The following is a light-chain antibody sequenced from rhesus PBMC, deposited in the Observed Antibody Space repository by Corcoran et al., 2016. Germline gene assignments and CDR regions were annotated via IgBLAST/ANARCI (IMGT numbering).Light chain of an antibody. V-gene: IGKV1-43*02. CDR3: LQYNSDPWT. CDR1: QGISNY. J-gene: IGKJ1*01. CDR2: DAS. Sequence: DIQMTQSPSSLSASVGDRVTITCRASQGISNYLSWYQQKPGKAPKLLIYDASTLQSGVPSRFSGSGSGTDVTHTISSRQPEDFATYYWLQYNSDPWTFGQGTKVEIK.